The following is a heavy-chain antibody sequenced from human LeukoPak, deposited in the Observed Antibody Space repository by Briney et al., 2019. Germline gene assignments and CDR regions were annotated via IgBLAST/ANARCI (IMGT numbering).Heavy chain of an antibody. V-gene: IGHV1-2*02. CDR1: GYTFTGYY. Sequence: ASVTVSCKASGYTFTGYYMHWVRQAPGQGLEWMGWINPNSGGTIYAQKFQGRVTMTRDTSISTAYMELSRLRSDDTAVYYCARVPSRRGWFDPWGQGTLVTVSS. CDR3: ARVPSRRGWFDP. CDR2: INPNSGGT. J-gene: IGHJ5*02.